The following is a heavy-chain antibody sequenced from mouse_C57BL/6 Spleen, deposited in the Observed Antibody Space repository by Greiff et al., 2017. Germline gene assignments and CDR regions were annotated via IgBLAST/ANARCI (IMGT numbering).Heavy chain of an antibody. CDR1: GYTFTDYY. V-gene: IGHV1-77*01. Sequence: VQLQQSGAELVKPGASVKLSCKASGYTFTDYYMNWVKQRPGQGLEWIGKIGPGSGGTYYNQKFKGKATLTADTSSHTAYMQLSSLTSEDSAVFVCSRDYCSSTDWYFEDWGTGTTVTVSS. CDR3: SRDYCSSTDWYFED. CDR2: IGPGSGGT. J-gene: IGHJ1*03. D-gene: IGHD1-1*01.